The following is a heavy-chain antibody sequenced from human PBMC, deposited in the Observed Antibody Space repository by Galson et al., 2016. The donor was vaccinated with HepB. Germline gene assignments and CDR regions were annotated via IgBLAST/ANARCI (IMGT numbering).Heavy chain of an antibody. CDR1: GFTFSDYY. Sequence: SLRLSCAASGFTFSDYYMNWIRQAPGKGLEWISYISSSGSTVYYADSVKGRFTISRDNAKNSLSLQMNGLRAEATAVHYCARGDYRVTTSGTYFDRWGQGTLVTVSS. J-gene: IGHJ4*02. CDR3: ARGDYRVTTSGTYFDR. V-gene: IGHV3-11*04. D-gene: IGHD1-1*01. CDR2: ISSSGSTV.